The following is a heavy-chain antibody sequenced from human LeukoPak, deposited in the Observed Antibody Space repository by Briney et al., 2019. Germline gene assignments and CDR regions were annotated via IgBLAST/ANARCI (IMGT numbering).Heavy chain of an antibody. Sequence: TSETLSLTCSVSGASISSYSWSWIRQLPGKGLEWIGYIYYSGNTDYNPSLKSRVTISVDTSNNEVSLNLNSVTAADTAVYYCARFVGSGLDYWGQGTLLTVSS. D-gene: IGHD2-15*01. CDR3: ARFVGSGLDY. V-gene: IGHV4-59*01. J-gene: IGHJ4*02. CDR2: IYYSGNT. CDR1: GASISSYS.